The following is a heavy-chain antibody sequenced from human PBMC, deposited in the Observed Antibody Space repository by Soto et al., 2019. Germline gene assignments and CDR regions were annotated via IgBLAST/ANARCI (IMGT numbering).Heavy chain of an antibody. CDR1: GFTFSSYA. J-gene: IGHJ4*02. CDR2: ISYDGSNK. D-gene: IGHD5-18*01. V-gene: IGHV3-30-3*01. Sequence: QVQLGESGGGVVQPGMSLRLSCAASGFTFSSYAMHWVRQAPGKGLEWVAVISYDGSNKYYSDSVKGRFTISRDNSRITLYLQMNSLRAEDTAVYYCAREGHTALMFDYWGKGTLVTVSS. CDR3: AREGHTALMFDY.